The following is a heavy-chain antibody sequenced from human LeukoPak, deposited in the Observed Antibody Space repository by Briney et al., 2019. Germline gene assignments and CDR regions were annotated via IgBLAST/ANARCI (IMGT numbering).Heavy chain of an antibody. CDR1: GLPFSSYA. D-gene: IGHD2/OR15-2a*01. Sequence: GGSLRLSCAASGLPFSSYAMSWVRQAPGKGLEWVSAISGSGGSTYYADSVKGRFTISRDNSKNTLYLQMNSLRAEDTAVYYCATFLTHGDYWGQGTLVTVSS. CDR3: ATFLTHGDY. J-gene: IGHJ4*02. V-gene: IGHV3-23*01. CDR2: ISGSGGST.